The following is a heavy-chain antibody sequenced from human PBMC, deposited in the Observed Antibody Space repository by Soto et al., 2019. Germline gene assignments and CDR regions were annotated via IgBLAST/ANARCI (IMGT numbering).Heavy chain of an antibody. CDR1: GDTLTELS. CDR2: FDPEDGET. Sequence: ASVKVSCKVSGDTLTELSMHWVRQAPGKGLEWMGGFDPEDGETIYAQKFQGRVTMTEDTSTDTAYMELSSLRSEDTAVYYCATESTLPHYYYYYGMDVWGQGTTVTVSS. V-gene: IGHV1-24*01. CDR3: ATESTLPHYYYYYGMDV. J-gene: IGHJ6*02.